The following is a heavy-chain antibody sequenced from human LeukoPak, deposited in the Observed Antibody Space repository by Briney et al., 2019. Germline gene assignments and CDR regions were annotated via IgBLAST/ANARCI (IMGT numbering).Heavy chain of an antibody. CDR2: INTGNGNT. J-gene: IGHJ4*02. CDR3: ARVVKYSSGPLTDLLPYSFDY. D-gene: IGHD6-19*01. Sequence: GASGKVSCKAAGYTFTKYAMHWVRQAPGQRLEWMGWINTGNGNTKYSEKFQGRVTITRDTSASTTYMELSSLRSEDMAVYYCARVVKYSSGPLTDLLPYSFDYWGQGTLVTVSS. V-gene: IGHV1-3*03. CDR1: GYTFTKYA.